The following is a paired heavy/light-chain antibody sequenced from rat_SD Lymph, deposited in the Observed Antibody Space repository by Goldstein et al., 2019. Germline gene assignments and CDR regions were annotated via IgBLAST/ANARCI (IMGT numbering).Heavy chain of an antibody. CDR2: ITNTGGST. J-gene: IGHJ2*01. CDR3: TREEEDYSSYIYDYFDY. D-gene: IGHD1-2*01. V-gene: IGHV5-31*01. Sequence: EVQLVESGGGLVQPGRSLKLSCVASGFTFNNYWMTWIRQAPGKGLEWVASITNTGGSTYYPDSVKGRFTISRDNAKSTLYLQMNSLRSEDTATYYCTREEEDYSSYIYDYFDYWGQGVMVTVSS. CDR1: GFTFNNYW.
Light chain of an antibody. CDR3: MQATHAPLT. V-gene: IGKV2S26*01. J-gene: IGKJ5*01. Sequence: DVVLTQTPSILSATIGQSVSISCRSSQSLLDSDGNTYLYWFLQRPGQSPQRLIYLVSNLGSGVPNRFSGSGSGTDFTLKISGVEAEDLGVYYCMQATHAPLTFGSGTKLEIK. CDR2: LVS. CDR1: QSLLDSDGNTY.